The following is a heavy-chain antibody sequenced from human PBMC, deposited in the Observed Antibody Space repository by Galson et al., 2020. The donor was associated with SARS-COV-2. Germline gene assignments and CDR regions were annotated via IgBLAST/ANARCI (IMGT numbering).Heavy chain of an antibody. D-gene: IGHD2-21*02. CDR2: ISYDASNK. Sequence: GGSLRPSCAAPGFTFSSSAMPWVRQAPGKGLEWVAVISYDASNKYYADPVKGRFTISRDNSKNTLYLQMNSLRAEDTAVYYCARDQVTAYCDYWGQGTLVTVSS. CDR1: GFTFSSSA. CDR3: ARDQVTAYCDY. V-gene: IGHV3-30*01. J-gene: IGHJ4*02.